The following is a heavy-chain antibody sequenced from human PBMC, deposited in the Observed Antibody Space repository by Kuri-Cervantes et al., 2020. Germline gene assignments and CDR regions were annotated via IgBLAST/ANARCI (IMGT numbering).Heavy chain of an antibody. J-gene: IGHJ3*02. CDR1: GFTFDDYA. Sequence: LTCAASGFTFDDYAMHWVRQAPGKGLEWVSGISWNSGSIGYADSVKGRFTISRDNAKNSLYLQMNSLRAEDTALYYCAKEKETDAFDIWGQGTMVTVSS. CDR2: ISWNSGSI. CDR3: AKEKETDAFDI. V-gene: IGHV3-9*01.